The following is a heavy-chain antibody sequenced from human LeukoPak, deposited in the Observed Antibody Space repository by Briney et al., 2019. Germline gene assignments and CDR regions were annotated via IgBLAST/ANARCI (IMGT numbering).Heavy chain of an antibody. CDR2: TSYHGRDK. D-gene: IGHD3-22*01. J-gene: IGHJ5*02. Sequence: PGGSLRLSCAASGFTFNNYGMHWVRQAPGKGLEWVAATSYHGRDKYYADAVSGRFTISRDNSKNTLHLEMNSLRTDDTAVYYCTKERGGGGRRINLMVGGYGPWGQGTQVTVSS. CDR1: GFTFNNYG. V-gene: IGHV3-30*18. CDR3: TKERGGGGRRINLMVGGYGP.